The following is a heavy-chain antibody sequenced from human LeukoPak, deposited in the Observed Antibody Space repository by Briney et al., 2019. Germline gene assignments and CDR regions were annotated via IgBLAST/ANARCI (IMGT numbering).Heavy chain of an antibody. CDR2: INSDGSST. Sequence: PGGSLRLSCAPSGFTFSSYWMHWVRQAPGKGLVWVSRINSDGSSTSYADSVKGRFTISRDNAKNTLYLQMNSLRAEDTAVYYCARVGGYSYGPPMDWGQGTLVTVSS. D-gene: IGHD5-18*01. J-gene: IGHJ4*02. V-gene: IGHV3-74*01. CDR3: ARVGGYSYGPPMD. CDR1: GFTFSSYW.